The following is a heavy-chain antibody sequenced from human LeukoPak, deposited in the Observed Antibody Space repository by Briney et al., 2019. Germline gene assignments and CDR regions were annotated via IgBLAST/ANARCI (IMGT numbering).Heavy chain of an antibody. Sequence: GGSLRLSCAASGFTFGSYAMHWVRQAPGKGLEWVAVISYDGSNKYYADSVKGRFTISRDNSKNTLYLQMNSLRAEDTAVYYCARGDGYGLLYWFDPWGQGTLVTVSS. D-gene: IGHD5-24*01. CDR3: ARGDGYGLLYWFDP. CDR2: ISYDGSNK. J-gene: IGHJ5*02. CDR1: GFTFGSYA. V-gene: IGHV3-30-3*01.